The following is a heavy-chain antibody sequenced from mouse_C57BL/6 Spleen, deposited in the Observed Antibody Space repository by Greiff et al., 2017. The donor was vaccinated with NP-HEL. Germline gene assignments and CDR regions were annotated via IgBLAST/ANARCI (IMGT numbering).Heavy chain of an antibody. D-gene: IGHD3-1*01. Sequence: VQLQQPGAELVRPGTSVKLSCKASGYTFTSYWMHWVKQRPGQGLEWIGVIDPSDSYTNYNQKFKGKATLTVDTSSSTAYMQLSSLTSEDSAVYYCARSGPGRYYFDYWGQGTTLTVSS. V-gene: IGHV1-59*01. CDR2: IDPSDSYT. CDR1: GYTFTSYW. CDR3: ARSGPGRYYFDY. J-gene: IGHJ2*01.